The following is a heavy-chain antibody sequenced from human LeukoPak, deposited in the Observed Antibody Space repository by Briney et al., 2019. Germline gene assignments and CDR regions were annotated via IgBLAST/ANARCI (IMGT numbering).Heavy chain of an antibody. CDR2: ISYDGSNK. D-gene: IGHD1-26*01. CDR1: GFTFSSYA. J-gene: IGHJ5*02. CDR3: ARDWRMYSGSPDWFDP. Sequence: GGSLRLSCAASGFTFSSYAMHWVRQAPGKGLEWVAVISYDGSNKYYADSVKGRFTISRDNSKNTLYLQMNSLRAEDTAVYYCARDWRMYSGSPDWFDPWGQGTLVTVSS. V-gene: IGHV3-30-3*01.